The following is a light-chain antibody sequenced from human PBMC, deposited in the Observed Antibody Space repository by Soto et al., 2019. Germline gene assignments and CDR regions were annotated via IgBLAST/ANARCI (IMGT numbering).Light chain of an antibody. CDR1: QSISSW. CDR2: DAS. J-gene: IGKJ1*01. Sequence: DIQMTQASFTLSSSVGDRVPLTCRASQSISSWLAWYQQKPGKAPKLLIYDASSLESGVPSRFSGSGSGTEFTLTISSLQPDDFATYYCQQYNSYPWTFGQGTKVDI. CDR3: QQYNSYPWT. V-gene: IGKV1-5*01.